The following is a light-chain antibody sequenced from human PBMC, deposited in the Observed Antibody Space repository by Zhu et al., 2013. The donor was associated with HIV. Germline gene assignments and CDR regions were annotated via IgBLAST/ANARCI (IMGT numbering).Light chain of an antibody. CDR2: GAS. CDR1: QSVSSSY. Sequence: EIVLTQSPGTLSLSPGERATLSCRASQSVSSSYLAWYQQKPGQAPRLLIYGASSRATGIPDRYSGSGSGTDFILTISRLEPEDFAVYYCQQYGSSPYTFGQGDQAGEQT. J-gene: IGKJ2*01. V-gene: IGKV3-20*01. CDR3: QQYGSSPYT.